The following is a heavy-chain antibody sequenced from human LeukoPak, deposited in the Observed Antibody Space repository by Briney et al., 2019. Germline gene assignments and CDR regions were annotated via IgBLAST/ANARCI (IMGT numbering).Heavy chain of an antibody. CDR3: ARVRAVPTIAAAGTSYYYGMDV. J-gene: IGHJ6*02. V-gene: IGHV1-18*01. CDR1: GYTFTSYG. CDR2: ISAYNGNT. Sequence: ASVKVSCKASGYTFTSYGISWVRQAPGQGPDLLGCISAYNGNTNYAQKLQGRVTMTTDTSTSTAYMELRSLRSDDTAVYYCARVRAVPTIAAAGTSYYYGMDVWGQGTTVTVSS. D-gene: IGHD6-13*01.